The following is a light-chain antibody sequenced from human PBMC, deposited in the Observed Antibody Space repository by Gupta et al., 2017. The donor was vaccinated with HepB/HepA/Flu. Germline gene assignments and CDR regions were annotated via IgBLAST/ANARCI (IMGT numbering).Light chain of an antibody. V-gene: IGKV1-9*01. CDR2: AAS. Sequence: DIQLTQSPSFLSASVGDRVTITCRASQGISSYLAWYQQKPGKAPKLLIYAASTWQSGVPSRFSGSGCGKEFTLTISSRQPEDFAAYYCQQRNSYLLYTFGQGTKMDIK. CDR3: QQRNSYLLYT. J-gene: IGKJ2*01. CDR1: QGISSY.